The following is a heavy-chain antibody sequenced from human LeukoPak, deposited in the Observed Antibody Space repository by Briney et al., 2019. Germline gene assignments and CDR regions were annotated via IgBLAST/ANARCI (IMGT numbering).Heavy chain of an antibody. Sequence: PGGSLRLSCAASGFTFSGYEMNWGRQAPGKGLEWVSYISRSGRTIYDADSVKGRFTISRDNAKNSLYLQMNSLRAEDTAVYYCARVYSGSWYFDLWGRGTLVTVSS. V-gene: IGHV3-48*03. CDR1: GFTFSGYE. CDR2: ISRSGRTI. J-gene: IGHJ2*01. D-gene: IGHD5-12*01. CDR3: ARVYSGSWYFDL.